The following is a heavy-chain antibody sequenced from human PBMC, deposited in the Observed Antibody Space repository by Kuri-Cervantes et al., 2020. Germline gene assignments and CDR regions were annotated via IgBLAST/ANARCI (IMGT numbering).Heavy chain of an antibody. J-gene: IGHJ4*02. CDR3: ARAYGSNFFDY. D-gene: IGHD4-23*01. CDR2: IKQDGSEK. CDR1: GFTFSSYW. V-gene: IGHV3-7*04. Sequence: GESLKISCAASGFTFSSYWMSWVRQAPGKGLGWVANIKQDGSEKYYVDPVKGRFTITSDNAKNSLYLPMNSLRAEETAVYYCARAYGSNFFDYWGQGTLVTVSS.